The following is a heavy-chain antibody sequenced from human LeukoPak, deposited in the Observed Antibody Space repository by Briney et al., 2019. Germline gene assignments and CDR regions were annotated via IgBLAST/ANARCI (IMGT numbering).Heavy chain of an antibody. CDR1: GGSISSYY. CDR3: ARAYYYDSSGYSDAFDI. J-gene: IGHJ3*02. Sequence: SETLSLTCTVSGGSISSYYWSWIRQPPGKGLEWIGYIYYSGSTNYNPSLESRVTISVDTSKNQFSLKLSSVTAADTAVYYCARAYYYDSSGYSDAFDIWGQGTMVTVSS. CDR2: IYYSGST. V-gene: IGHV4-59*01. D-gene: IGHD3-22*01.